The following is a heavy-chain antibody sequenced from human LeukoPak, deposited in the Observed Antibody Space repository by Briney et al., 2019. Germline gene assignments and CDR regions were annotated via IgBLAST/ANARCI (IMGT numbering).Heavy chain of an antibody. CDR3: AKDSGGRYQLAAGNWFDS. J-gene: IGHJ5*01. CDR1: GFTFHTCA. CDR2: ISGNGAAT. V-gene: IGHV3-23*01. D-gene: IGHD2-2*01. Sequence: GGSLRLSCAASGFTFHTCAMSWVRQAPGKGLEWVSAISGNGAATYYADSVKGRFTISRDNSKNTLFVQMNSLRGEDTAVYYCAKDSGGRYQLAAGNWFDSWGQGTLVTVSS.